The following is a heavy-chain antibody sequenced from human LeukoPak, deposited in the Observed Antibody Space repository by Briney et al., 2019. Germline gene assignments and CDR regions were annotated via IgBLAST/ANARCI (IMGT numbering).Heavy chain of an antibody. J-gene: IGHJ4*02. CDR2: LNPTSGGT. Sequence: ASVKVSCKASGYTFTDYYIHWVRQAPGQGLECMGWLNPTSGGTHYDQKFQGRVTMTRDTSISTAYMELSRLRSDDTAVYYCARGGHCTDCYEWLAYWGQGTLVTVSS. V-gene: IGHV1-2*02. D-gene: IGHD2-2*01. CDR1: GYTFTDYY. CDR3: ARGGHCTDCYEWLAY.